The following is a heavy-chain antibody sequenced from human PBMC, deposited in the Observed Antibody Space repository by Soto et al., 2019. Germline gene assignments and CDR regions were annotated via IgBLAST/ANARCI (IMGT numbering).Heavy chain of an antibody. J-gene: IGHJ6*03. D-gene: IGHD3-10*01. V-gene: IGHV4-59*01. CDR3: ARDYYGSGSYYMSYYYYMDV. CDR1: GGSISSYY. CDR2: IYYSGST. Sequence: SETLSLTCTVSGGSISSYYWSWIRQPPGKGLEWIGYIYYSGSTNYNPSLKSRVTISVDTSKNQFSLKLSSVTAADTAVYYCARDYYGSGSYYMSYYYYMDVWGKGTTVTVSS.